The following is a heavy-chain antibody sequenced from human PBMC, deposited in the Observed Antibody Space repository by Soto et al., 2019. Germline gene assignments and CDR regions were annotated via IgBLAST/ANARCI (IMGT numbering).Heavy chain of an antibody. CDR1: GGSISSSSYY. CDR2: IYYSGST. J-gene: IGHJ3*02. CDR3: ARPESPYSSSWYNAFDI. V-gene: IGHV4-39*01. Sequence: SETLSLTCTVSGGSISSSSYYWGWIRQPPGKGLEWIGSIYYSGSTYYNPSLKSRVTISVDTSKNQFSLKLSSVTAADTAVYYCARPESPYSSSWYNAFDIWGQGTMVTVSS. D-gene: IGHD6-13*01.